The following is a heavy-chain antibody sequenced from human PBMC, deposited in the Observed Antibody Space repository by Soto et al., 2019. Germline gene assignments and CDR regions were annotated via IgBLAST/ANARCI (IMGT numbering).Heavy chain of an antibody. CDR2: MSYDGSNK. Sequence: QVQLVESGGGVVQPGRSLRLSCAASGFTFSRYAMHWVRRAPGKGLEGMAVMSYDGSNKYYADSVKGRFTISRDNSKNTLYLQMNSLRPEDTALYYCARDGGAYWGQGTLVIVSS. D-gene: IGHD3-16*01. V-gene: IGHV3-30-3*01. CDR3: ARDGGAY. J-gene: IGHJ4*02. CDR1: GFTFSRYA.